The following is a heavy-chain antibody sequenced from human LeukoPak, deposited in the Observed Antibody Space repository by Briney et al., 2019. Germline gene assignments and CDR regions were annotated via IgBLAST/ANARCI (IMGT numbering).Heavy chain of an antibody. D-gene: IGHD3-10*01. CDR2: TSFDGGNK. J-gene: IGHJ6*02. CDR3: AKGRLLGVPWGMDV. V-gene: IGHV3-30*18. CDR1: GLTFSSFG. Sequence: PGRSLRLSCAASGLTFSSFGMHWVRQAPGKGLEWVAVTSFDGGNKHYADSVKGRFTISRDNSKNTLYLQMNTLRVEDTAVYYCAKGRLLGVPWGMDVWGQGTTVTVSS.